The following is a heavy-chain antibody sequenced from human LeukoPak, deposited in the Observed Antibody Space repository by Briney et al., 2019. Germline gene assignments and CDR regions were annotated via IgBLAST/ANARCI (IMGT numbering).Heavy chain of an antibody. CDR1: GGSISSGGYY. CDR3: ARISGAAAGPYFQH. D-gene: IGHD6-13*01. Sequence: PSETLSLTCTVSGGSISSGGYYWSWLRQPPGKGLEWIGYIYHSGSTYYNPSLKSRVTISVDRSKNQFSLKLSSVTAADAAVYYCARISGAAAGPYFQHWGQGTLVTVSS. V-gene: IGHV4-30-2*01. J-gene: IGHJ1*01. CDR2: IYHSGST.